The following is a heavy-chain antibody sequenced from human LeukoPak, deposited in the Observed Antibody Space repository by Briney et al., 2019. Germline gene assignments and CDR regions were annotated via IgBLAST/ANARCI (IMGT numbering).Heavy chain of an antibody. Sequence: ASVKVSCKASGYSFTNYDINWVRQATGQGLEWMGWMNLKSGDTGSSQKFQGRVFITRDTSINTAYMELSSLKSENTAVYYCARGPMVRGLITYAEYFQHWGQGTLVTVSS. J-gene: IGHJ1*01. CDR2: MNLKSGDT. CDR1: GYSFTNYD. D-gene: IGHD3-10*01. V-gene: IGHV1-8*03. CDR3: ARGPMVRGLITYAEYFQH.